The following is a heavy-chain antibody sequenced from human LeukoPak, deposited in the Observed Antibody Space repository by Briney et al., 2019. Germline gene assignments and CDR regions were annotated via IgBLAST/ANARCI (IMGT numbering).Heavy chain of an antibody. D-gene: IGHD4-17*01. J-gene: IGHJ4*02. CDR2: IYYSGST. CDR1: GGSISSYY. CDR3: ARGDYVPYPYYFDY. V-gene: IGHV4-59*01. Sequence: SETLSLTCTVSGGSISSYYWSWIRQPPGKGLEWIGYIYYSGSTSYNPSLKSRVTISVDTSKNQFSLKLSSVTAADTAVYYCARGDYVPYPYYFDYWGQGTLVTVSS.